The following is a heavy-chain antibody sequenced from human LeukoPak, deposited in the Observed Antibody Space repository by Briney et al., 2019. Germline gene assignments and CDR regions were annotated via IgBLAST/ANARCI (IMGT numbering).Heavy chain of an antibody. CDR3: ARGHYYYYGMDV. J-gene: IGHJ6*02. CDR2: IWYDGSKK. Sequence: GGSLRLSCAASGFTFSSYGMHWVRQAPGKGLEWVAVIWYDGSKKYYADSVKGRFTISRDNSKNTLYLQMNSLRAEDTAVYYCARGHYYYYGMDVWGQGTTVTVSS. V-gene: IGHV3-33*01. CDR1: GFTFSSYG.